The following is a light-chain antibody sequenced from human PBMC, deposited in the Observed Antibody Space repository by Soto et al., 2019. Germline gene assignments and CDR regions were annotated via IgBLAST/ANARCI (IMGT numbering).Light chain of an antibody. CDR3: CSFAGSSTFWV. J-gene: IGLJ3*02. V-gene: IGLV2-23*02. Sequence: QSVLTQPASVSGSPGQSITISCSGTTSDVGGYDVVSWYQHHPGKDPKLMIFEVNQRPSGVSDRFNGSKSGNTASLTISGLQDGDEADYYCCSFAGSSTFWVFGGGTKVTVL. CDR2: EVN. CDR1: TSDVGGYDV.